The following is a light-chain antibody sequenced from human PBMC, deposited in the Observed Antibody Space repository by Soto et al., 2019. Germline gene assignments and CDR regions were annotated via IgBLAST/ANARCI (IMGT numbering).Light chain of an antibody. CDR3: QQYNNWPPYT. J-gene: IGKJ2*01. V-gene: IGKV3-15*01. CDR2: GAS. Sequence: EIVMTQSPATLSVSPGESATLSCRASRSVSSNLAWYQQKPGQAPRLLIYGASTRATGIPARFSGSGSGTEFTLTISSPQSEDFAVYYCQQYNNWPPYTFGQGTKLEIK. CDR1: RSVSSN.